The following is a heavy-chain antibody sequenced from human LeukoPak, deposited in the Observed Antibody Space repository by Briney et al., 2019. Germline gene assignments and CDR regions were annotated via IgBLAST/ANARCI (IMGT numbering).Heavy chain of an antibody. CDR1: GFTFSSYA. V-gene: IGHV3-23*01. J-gene: IGHJ6*02. D-gene: IGHD2-15*01. Sequence: GGSLRLSCAASGFTFSSYAMSWVRQAPGKGLEWVLAISGSGGSTYYADSVKGRFTISRDNSKNTLYLQMNSLRAEDTAVYYCAKGSCSGGSCYSIYYYGMDVWGQGTTVTVSS. CDR3: AKGSCSGGSCYSIYYYGMDV. CDR2: ISGSGGST.